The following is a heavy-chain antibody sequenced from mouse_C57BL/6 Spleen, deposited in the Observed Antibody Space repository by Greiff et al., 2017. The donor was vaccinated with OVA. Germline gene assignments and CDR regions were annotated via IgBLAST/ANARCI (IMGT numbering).Heavy chain of an antibody. V-gene: IGHV5-9-1*02. J-gene: IGHJ4*01. D-gene: IGHD1-1*01. CDR3: TRDPSGDYGSSFYYAMDY. CDR1: GFTFSSYA. CDR2: ISSGGDYI. Sequence: EVNLVESGEGLVKPGGSLKLSCAASGFTFSSYAMSWVRQTPEKRLEWVAYISSGGDYIYYADTVKGRFTISRDNARNTLYLQMSSLKSEDTAMYYCTRDPSGDYGSSFYYAMDYWGQGTSVTVSS.